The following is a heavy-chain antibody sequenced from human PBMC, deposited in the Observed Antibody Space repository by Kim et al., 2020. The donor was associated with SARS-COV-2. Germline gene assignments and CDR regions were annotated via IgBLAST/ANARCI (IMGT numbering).Heavy chain of an antibody. D-gene: IGHD2-2*01. V-gene: IGHV1-2*06. J-gene: IGHJ6*02. CDR2: INCNNGGT. CDR1: GYIFTGYY. CDR3: AKDGPGYCSRTSCFYDGVDV. Sequence: ASVKVSCRASGYIFTGYYMHWLRQAPGQGLEWVGRINCNNGGTTYAQKFQGRITLTRDTSVSTVYMELSRLTSDDTAVYYCAKDGPGYCSRTSCFYDGVDVWGQGTTVTVSS.